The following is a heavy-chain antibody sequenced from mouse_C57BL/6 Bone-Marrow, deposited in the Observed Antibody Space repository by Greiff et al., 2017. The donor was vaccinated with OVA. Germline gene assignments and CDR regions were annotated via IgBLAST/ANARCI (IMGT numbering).Heavy chain of an antibody. J-gene: IGHJ4*01. CDR2: ISSGGSYT. CDR1: GFTFSSYG. V-gene: IGHV5-6*01. D-gene: IGHD2-5*01. CDR3: ARRRSNYYYYAMDY. Sequence: EVQVVESGGDLVKPGGSLKLSCAASGFTFSSYGMSWVRQTPDKRLEWVATISSGGSYTYYPDSVKGRFTISRDNAKNTLYLQMSSLKSEDTAMYYCARRRSNYYYYAMDYWGQGTSVTVSS.